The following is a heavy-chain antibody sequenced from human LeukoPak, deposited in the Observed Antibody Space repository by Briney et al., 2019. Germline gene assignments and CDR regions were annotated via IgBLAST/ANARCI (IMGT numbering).Heavy chain of an antibody. D-gene: IGHD4-17*01. Sequence: SQTLSLTCAVSGGSISSGSYSWSWIRQPPGKGLEWIGYIYHSGSTYYNPSLKSRVTISVDRSKNQFSLKLSSVTAADTAVYYCARAIDYGDSYYFDYWGQGTLVTVSS. J-gene: IGHJ4*02. CDR2: IYHSGST. CDR3: ARAIDYGDSYYFDY. V-gene: IGHV4-30-2*01. CDR1: GGSISSGSYS.